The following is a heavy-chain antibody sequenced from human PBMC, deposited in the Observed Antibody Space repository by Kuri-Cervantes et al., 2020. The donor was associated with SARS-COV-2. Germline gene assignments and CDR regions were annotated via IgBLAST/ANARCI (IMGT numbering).Heavy chain of an antibody. CDR3: ASHYYDSSGYQRGLDY. V-gene: IGHV4-38-2*02. CDR1: GYSISSGYY. D-gene: IGHD3-22*01. CDR2: IYQSGRT. Sequence: SETLSLTCTVAGYSISSGYYWSWIRQSPGKGLEWIGYIYQSGRTNYSPSLKSRVTVSVDTSKNQFSLKLSSVTAADTAVYYCASHYYDSSGYQRGLDYWGQGTLVTVSS. J-gene: IGHJ4*02.